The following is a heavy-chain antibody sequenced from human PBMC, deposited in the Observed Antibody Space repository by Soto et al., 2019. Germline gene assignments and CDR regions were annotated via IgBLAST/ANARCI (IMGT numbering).Heavy chain of an antibody. V-gene: IGHV1-46*01. J-gene: IGHJ3*02. Sequence: ASVKVSCKASGYTFTSYYMHWVRQAPGQGLEWMGIINPSGGSTSYAQKFQGRVTMTRETSTSTVYMELSSLRSEDTAVYYCARDWASVRFGELQMLFDIWGQGTMVTVSS. CDR3: ARDWASVRFGELQMLFDI. CDR2: INPSGGST. D-gene: IGHD3-10*01. CDR1: GYTFTSYY.